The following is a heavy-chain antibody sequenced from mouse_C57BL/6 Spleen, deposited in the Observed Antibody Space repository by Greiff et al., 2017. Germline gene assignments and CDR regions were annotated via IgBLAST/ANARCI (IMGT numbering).Heavy chain of an antibody. D-gene: IGHD2-3*01. Sequence: VQLQQSGAELVKPGASVKISCKASGYAFSSYCMNWVKQRPGKGLEWIGQIYPGDGDTNYNGKFKGKATVTADKSSSTAYMQLSSLTSEDSAVYVCAREGDGYPLAWWGQGTLVTVSA. CDR1: GYAFSSYC. V-gene: IGHV1-80*01. CDR3: AREGDGYPLAW. J-gene: IGHJ3*01. CDR2: IYPGDGDT.